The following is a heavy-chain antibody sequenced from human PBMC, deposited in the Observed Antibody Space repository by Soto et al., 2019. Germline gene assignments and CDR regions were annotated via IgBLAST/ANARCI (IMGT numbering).Heavy chain of an antibody. J-gene: IGHJ6*02. D-gene: IGHD2-2*01. CDR2: IIPISDTT. Sequence: QVQLVQSGAEVKKPGSSVKVSCKASGGTFSSYAISWVRQAPGQGLEWMGGIIPISDTTNYAQKFQGRVTITADESTSTAYMELSSLRSEDTAVYYCARSQGSSTSLAIYYYYYYGMEVWGQGTTVTVSS. CDR1: GGTFSSYA. CDR3: ARSQGSSTSLAIYYYYYYGMEV. V-gene: IGHV1-69*01.